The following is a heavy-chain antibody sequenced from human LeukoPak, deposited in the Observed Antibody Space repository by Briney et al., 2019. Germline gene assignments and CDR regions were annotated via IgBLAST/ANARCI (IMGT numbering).Heavy chain of an antibody. CDR3: AKDIYSSSWYYFDY. J-gene: IGHJ4*02. Sequence: PGGSLRLSCAASGFTFDDYAMHWVRQAPGKGLEWVSGISWNSGSIGYADSVKGRFTISRDNAKNSLYLQMNSLRAEDTALNYCAKDIYSSSWYYFDYWGQGTLVTVSS. D-gene: IGHD6-13*01. V-gene: IGHV3-9*01. CDR1: GFTFDDYA. CDR2: ISWNSGSI.